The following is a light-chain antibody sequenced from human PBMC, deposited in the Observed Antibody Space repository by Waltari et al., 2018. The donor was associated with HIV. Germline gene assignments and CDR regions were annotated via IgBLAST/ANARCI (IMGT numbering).Light chain of an antibody. J-gene: IGLJ1*01. CDR2: DNN. Sequence: QSVLTQPPSVSAAPGQKVTIPCSGTASDIGRNDVSWYQQVPGTAPNVVIYDNNDRPSEIPDRFSGSKSGTSATLGITGLQTGDEAVYYCATWDSSLGGYIFGSGTKVTVL. CDR3: ATWDSSLGGYI. CDR1: ASDIGRND. V-gene: IGLV1-51*01.